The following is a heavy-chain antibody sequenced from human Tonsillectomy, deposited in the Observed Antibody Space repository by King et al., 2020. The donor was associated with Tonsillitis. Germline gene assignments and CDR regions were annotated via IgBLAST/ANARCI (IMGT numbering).Heavy chain of an antibody. CDR1: GFTFDDYA. V-gene: IGHV3-9*01. J-gene: IGHJ4*02. Sequence: VQLVESGGGLVQPGRSLRLSCAASGFTFDDYAMHWVRQAPGKGLEWVSGISWNSGSIGYADSVKGRFTISRDNAKNSLYLQMNSLRAEDTALYYCAKDISGRVSSSWRDYWGQGTLVTVSS. CDR3: AKDISGRVSSSWRDY. CDR2: ISWNSGSI. D-gene: IGHD6-13*01.